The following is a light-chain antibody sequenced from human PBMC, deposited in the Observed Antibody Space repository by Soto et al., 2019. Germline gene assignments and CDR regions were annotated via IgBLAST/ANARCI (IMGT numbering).Light chain of an antibody. Sequence: QSALTQPPSASGTPGQTVTISCSGSSSNIGSAYIDWYQHLPGTAPKLLIYRNNQRPSGVPDRFSASKSGTSASLAISGLRSEDDADYYCAAWDDSLVVFGGGTKLTVL. J-gene: IGLJ2*01. CDR3: AAWDDSLVV. CDR2: RNN. CDR1: SSNIGSAY. V-gene: IGLV1-47*01.